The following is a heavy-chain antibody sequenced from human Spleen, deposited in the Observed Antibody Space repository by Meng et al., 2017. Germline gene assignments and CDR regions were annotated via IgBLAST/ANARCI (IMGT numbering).Heavy chain of an antibody. V-gene: IGHV1-8*01. CDR2: MNSNTGNT. J-gene: IGHJ4*02. CDR1: GYTFTSYD. Sequence: QVQFVQSGAEVKKPGASVKVSCKPSGYTFTSYDVNWVRQATGQGLEWMGWMNSNTGNTGYAQKFQDRVTMTRDTSIGTAYMELSSLRSEDTAFYYCAREKSPGHFDYFGQGILVTVSS. CDR3: AREKSPGHFDY.